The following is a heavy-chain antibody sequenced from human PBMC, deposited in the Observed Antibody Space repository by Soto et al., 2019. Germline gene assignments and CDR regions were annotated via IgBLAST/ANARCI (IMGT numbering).Heavy chain of an antibody. D-gene: IGHD6-13*01. CDR2: IYYSGST. J-gene: IGHJ4*02. CDR3: ASLQVPGNFDY. V-gene: IGHV4-39*01. CDR1: GGSITTTNYY. Sequence: PSETLSLTCIVSGGSITTTNYYWIWFRQPPGKGLEWIANIYYSGSTYYSPSLRSRVTVSVDTSKNQFSLTLSSVTAADTAMYYCASLQVPGNFDYWGQEALVTVSS.